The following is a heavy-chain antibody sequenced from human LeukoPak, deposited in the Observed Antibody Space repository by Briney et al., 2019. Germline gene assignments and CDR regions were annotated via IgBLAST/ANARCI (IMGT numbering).Heavy chain of an antibody. CDR3: ARVSSDDDYVWGSYRLDY. CDR1: GGSISSYY. J-gene: IGHJ4*02. D-gene: IGHD3-16*02. Sequence: SETLTLTCTVSGGSISSYYWSWIRQPPGKGLEWIGYIYYSGSTNYNPSLKSRVTISVDTSKNQVSLKLSSVTAADTAVYYCARVSSDDDYVWGSYRLDYWGQGTLVTVSS. V-gene: IGHV4-59*01. CDR2: IYYSGST.